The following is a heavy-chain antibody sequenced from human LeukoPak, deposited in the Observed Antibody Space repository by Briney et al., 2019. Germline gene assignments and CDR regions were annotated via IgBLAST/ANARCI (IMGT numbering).Heavy chain of an antibody. CDR3: AREGEAFDY. CDR1: GFTFSSHI. J-gene: IGHJ4*02. V-gene: IGHV3-7*01. CDR2: MRQDGSEK. Sequence: HPGGSLRLSCVASGFTFSSHIISWIRQAPGKGLEWVANMRQDGSEKFYADSVKGRFTISRDNAKNSQWLQMNSLRVDDTAVYYCAREGEAFDYWGQGTLVTVSS. D-gene: IGHD3-16*01.